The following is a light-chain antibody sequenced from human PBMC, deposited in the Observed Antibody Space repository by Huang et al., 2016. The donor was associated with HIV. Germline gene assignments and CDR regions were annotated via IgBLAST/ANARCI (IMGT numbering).Light chain of an antibody. J-gene: IGKJ3*01. CDR3: LQDYNYPFT. Sequence: AIQMTQSPSSLSASVGDRVTITCRASQGIRNELGWYQQKPGKAPKLLIYAASSLQSVVPSRFSGSVSGTDFTLTISSLRPEDFATYYCLQDYNYPFTFGPGTKVDIK. V-gene: IGKV1-6*01. CDR1: QGIRNE. CDR2: AAS.